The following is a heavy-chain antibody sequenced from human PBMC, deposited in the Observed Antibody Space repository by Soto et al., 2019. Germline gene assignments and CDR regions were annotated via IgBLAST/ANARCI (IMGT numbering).Heavy chain of an antibody. D-gene: IGHD3-22*01. CDR2: ISAYNSNT. CDR3: ARVGPYYFDSSGYYPPGYFDY. V-gene: IGHV1-18*01. CDR1: GYTFTSYG. Sequence: QVQLVQSGAEVKKPGTSVKVSCKASGYTFTSYGISWVRQAPGQGLEWMGWISAYNSNTNYAQKLQGRVTMTTDTSTRTAYMELRSLRSDDTAVYYCARVGPYYFDSSGYYPPGYFDYWGQGTLVTVSS. J-gene: IGHJ4*02.